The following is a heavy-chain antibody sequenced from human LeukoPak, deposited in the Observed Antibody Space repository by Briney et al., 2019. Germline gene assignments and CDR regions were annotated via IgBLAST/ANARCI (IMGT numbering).Heavy chain of an antibody. J-gene: IGHJ4*02. CDR1: GGSISSYY. Sequence: SETLSLTCNVSGGSISSYYWSWIRQPPGKGLEWIGYIYYSGSTNYNPSLKSRVTISVDTSKNQFSLNLSSVTAADTAVYHCARDTRVRYYGSGSYYNRYFDYWGQGTLVTVSS. CDR3: ARDTRVRYYGSGSYYNRYFDY. V-gene: IGHV4-59*01. CDR2: IYYSGST. D-gene: IGHD3-10*01.